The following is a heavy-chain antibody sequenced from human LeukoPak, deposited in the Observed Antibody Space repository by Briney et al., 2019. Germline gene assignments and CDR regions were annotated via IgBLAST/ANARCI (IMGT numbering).Heavy chain of an antibody. Sequence: PGGSLRLSCAASGFTFSRSAMTWVRQTPGKGLDSVSSISSSGNTYYADSVKGRFTISRDNSKNMLYLQMNSLRAEDTAVYYCVKGRISEDGLDFWGQGTLVTVSS. CDR1: GFTFSRSA. D-gene: IGHD6-13*01. V-gene: IGHV3-23*01. CDR3: VKGRISEDGLDF. CDR2: ISSSGNT. J-gene: IGHJ4*02.